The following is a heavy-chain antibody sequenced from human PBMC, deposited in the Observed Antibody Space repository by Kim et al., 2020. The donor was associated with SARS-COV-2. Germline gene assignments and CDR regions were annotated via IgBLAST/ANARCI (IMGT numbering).Heavy chain of an antibody. J-gene: IGHJ4*02. Sequence: SETLSLTCTVSGGSISSSSYYWGWIRQPPGKGLEWIGSIYYSGSTYYNPSLKSRVTISVDTSKNQFSLKLSSVTAADTAVYYCARHRAKWLAFDYWGQGTLVTVSS. CDR2: IYYSGST. CDR3: ARHRAKWLAFDY. V-gene: IGHV4-39*01. D-gene: IGHD6-19*01. CDR1: GGSISSSSYY.